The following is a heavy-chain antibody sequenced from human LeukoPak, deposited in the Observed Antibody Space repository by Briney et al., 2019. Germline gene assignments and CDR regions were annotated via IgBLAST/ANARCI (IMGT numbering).Heavy chain of an antibody. Sequence: GGTLRLSCAASGFTFSSYGMSWVRQAPGKGLEWVSAISGSGGSTYYADSVKGRFTTSRDNSKNTLYLQMNSLRAEDTAVYYCAKDRVRYSSGWYYFDYWGQGTLVTVSS. V-gene: IGHV3-23*01. CDR1: GFTFSSYG. D-gene: IGHD6-19*01. CDR3: AKDRVRYSSGWYYFDY. CDR2: ISGSGGST. J-gene: IGHJ4*02.